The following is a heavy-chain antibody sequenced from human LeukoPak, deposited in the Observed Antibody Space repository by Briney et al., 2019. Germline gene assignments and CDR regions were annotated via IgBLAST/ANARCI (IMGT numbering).Heavy chain of an antibody. CDR2: ISYDGSDM. Sequence: GGSLRLSCAASGFTFSSYGMHWVRQDPGKGLEWVAVISYDGSDMYYAASVKGRFTTSRDTSKNMLYLQMNSLRAEDTAVYYCAKDSTDQYYFDAWGQGTLVTVSS. J-gene: IGHJ4*02. CDR1: GFTFSSYG. V-gene: IGHV3-30*18. CDR3: AKDSTDQYYFDA.